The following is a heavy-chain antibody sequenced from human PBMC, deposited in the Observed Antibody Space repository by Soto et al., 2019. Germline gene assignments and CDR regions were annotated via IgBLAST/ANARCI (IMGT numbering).Heavy chain of an antibody. V-gene: IGHV3-23*01. J-gene: IGHJ4*02. D-gene: IGHD6-19*01. CDR3: VKIKYSSGWYVVDY. CDR2: ISGGGGST. CDR1: GFTFSSYA. Sequence: GGSLRLSCAASGFTFSSYAMRWVRQAPGKGLEWVSAISGGGGSTYYADSVKGRFTISRDNSKNTLYLQMNSLRAEDTAVYYCVKIKYSSGWYVVDYWGQGTTVTVSS.